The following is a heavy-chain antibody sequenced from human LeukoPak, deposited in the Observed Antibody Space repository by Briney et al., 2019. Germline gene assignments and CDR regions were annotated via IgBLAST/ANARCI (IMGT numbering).Heavy chain of an antibody. CDR1: GYSFTSYW. J-gene: IGHJ4*02. CDR2: TYPGDSDT. Sequence: GESLKISCKGSGYSFTSYWIGWVGQMPGKGMEWMGITYPGDSDTRYSPSFQGQVTISADKSISTAYLQWSSLKASDTAMYYCARSKAYCGGDCYSPFDYWGQGTLVTVSS. V-gene: IGHV5-51*01. CDR3: ARSKAYCGGDCYSPFDY. D-gene: IGHD2-21*02.